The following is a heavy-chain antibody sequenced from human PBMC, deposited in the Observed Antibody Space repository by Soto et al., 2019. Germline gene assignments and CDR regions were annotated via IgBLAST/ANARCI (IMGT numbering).Heavy chain of an antibody. CDR2: IWYDGSNK. CDR1: GFTFSSYG. V-gene: IGHV3-33*01. D-gene: IGHD4-17*01. CDR3: ARYGPDYSFDP. J-gene: IGHJ5*02. Sequence: QVQLVESGGGVVQPGRSLRLSCAASGFTFSSYGMHWVRQAPGKGLEWVAVIWYDGSNKYYADSVKGRFTISRDNSKNTLDLQMNSLSAEDTAVYYCARYGPDYSFDPWGQGTLVTVSS.